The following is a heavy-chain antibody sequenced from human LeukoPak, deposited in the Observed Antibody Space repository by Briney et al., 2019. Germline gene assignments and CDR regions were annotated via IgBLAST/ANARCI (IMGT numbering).Heavy chain of an antibody. CDR3: AGAVLGKEAFDI. Sequence: GGSLRLSCAVSGFTFSSYAMSWVRQAPGKGLEWVSGTSGSGGSTYYADSVKGRFTISRDNSKNTLYLQMNSLRAEDTAVYYCAGAVLGKEAFDIWGQGTMVTVSS. CDR2: TSGSGGST. D-gene: IGHD7-27*01. CDR1: GFTFSSYA. J-gene: IGHJ3*02. V-gene: IGHV3-23*01.